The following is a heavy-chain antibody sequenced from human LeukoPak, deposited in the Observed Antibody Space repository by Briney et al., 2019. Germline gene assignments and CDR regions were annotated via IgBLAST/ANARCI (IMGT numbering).Heavy chain of an antibody. Sequence: GGSLRLSCAPSRFTFSTYGMSWVRQAPGKGLEWVSAISDSVNTYHADSVKRRFTISRDSSKNTLFLQMNRLRPEDAAVYYCAKAPVTTCRGAYCYPFDYWGQGTLVTVSS. CDR1: RFTFSTYG. J-gene: IGHJ4*02. D-gene: IGHD2-21*01. CDR2: ISDSVNT. CDR3: AKAPVTTCRGAYCYPFDY. V-gene: IGHV3-23*01.